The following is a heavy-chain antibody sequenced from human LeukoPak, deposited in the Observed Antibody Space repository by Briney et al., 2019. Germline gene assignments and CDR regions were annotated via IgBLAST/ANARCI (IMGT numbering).Heavy chain of an antibody. Sequence: PGGSLRLSCAASGFTFSSYAMSWVRQAPAKGLEWVSAISGSGGSTYYADSVKGRFTISRDNSKNTLYLQMNSLRAENTAVYYCAKGGIAVAGSLSYWGQGTLVTVSS. D-gene: IGHD6-19*01. J-gene: IGHJ4*02. CDR2: ISGSGGST. CDR3: AKGGIAVAGSLSY. V-gene: IGHV3-23*01. CDR1: GFTFSSYA.